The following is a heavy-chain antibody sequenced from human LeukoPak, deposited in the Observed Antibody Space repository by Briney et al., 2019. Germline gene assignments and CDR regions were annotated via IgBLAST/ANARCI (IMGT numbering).Heavy chain of an antibody. J-gene: IGHJ4*02. D-gene: IGHD6-19*01. CDR3: ARHSSGLYYFDY. CDR1: GYTFTSYD. V-gene: IGHV1-8*03. CDR2: MNPNSGNT. Sequence: ASVKVSCEASGYTFTSYDINWVRQATGQGLEWMGWMNPNSGNTGYAQKFQGRVTITRNTSISTAYMELSSLRSEDTAVYYCARHSSGLYYFDYWGQGTLVTVSS.